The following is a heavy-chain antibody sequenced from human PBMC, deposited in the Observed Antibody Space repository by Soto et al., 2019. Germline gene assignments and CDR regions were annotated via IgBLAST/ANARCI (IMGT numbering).Heavy chain of an antibody. J-gene: IGHJ4*02. CDR2: IIPIFGTA. V-gene: IGHV1-69*13. CDR1: GGAFSSYA. Sequence: WASVKVSCKASGGAFSSYAISWVRQAPGQGLEWMGGIIPIFGTANYAQKFQGRVTITADESTSTAYMELSSLRSEDTAVYYCAREGYSSSWSRDYYFDDWGQGTRVNVSS. D-gene: IGHD6-13*01. CDR3: AREGYSSSWSRDYYFDD.